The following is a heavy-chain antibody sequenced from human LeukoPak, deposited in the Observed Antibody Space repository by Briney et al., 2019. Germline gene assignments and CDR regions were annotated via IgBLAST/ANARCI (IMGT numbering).Heavy chain of an antibody. CDR1: GDSVSSNSAA. CDR2: TYYRSKWCS. D-gene: IGHD3-10*01. V-gene: IGHV6-1*01. Sequence: SQTLSLTCAISGDSVSSNSAAWSWIRQSPSRGLEWLGRTYYRSKWCSDYPLSVKSRITINPDTSKNQFSLQLNSVTPEDTAVYYCTRVHGSGSADYFDYWGQGILVTVSS. CDR3: TRVHGSGSADYFDY. J-gene: IGHJ4*02.